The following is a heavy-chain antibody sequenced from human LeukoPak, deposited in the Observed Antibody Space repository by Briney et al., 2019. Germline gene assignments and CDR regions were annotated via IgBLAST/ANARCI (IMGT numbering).Heavy chain of an antibody. CDR2: INGDGRDK. J-gene: IGHJ4*02. CDR3: ARDWGITGILWY. Sequence: GGSLRLSCAASGFTFSSYWMNWVRQAPGKGLEWVANINGDGRDKYYVGSVRGRFTISRDNADNALYLQMNSLRGDDTAVYYCARDWGITGILWYWGQGTLVTVSS. V-gene: IGHV3-7*01. CDR1: GFTFSSYW. D-gene: IGHD1-20*01.